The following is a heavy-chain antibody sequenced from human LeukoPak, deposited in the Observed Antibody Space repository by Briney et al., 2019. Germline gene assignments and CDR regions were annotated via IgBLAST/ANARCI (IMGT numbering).Heavy chain of an antibody. CDR2: TRQDGSEK. Sequence: GGSLRLSCAASGFTFSSYWMSWVRQAPGKGLEWVANTRQDGSEKYYVDSVKGRFTISRDNAKNSLYLQMNSLRAEDTAVYYCARELAGHYYGSGSSFDYWGQGTLATVSS. CDR3: ARELAGHYYGSGSSFDY. J-gene: IGHJ4*02. D-gene: IGHD3-10*01. V-gene: IGHV3-7*01. CDR1: GFTFSSYW.